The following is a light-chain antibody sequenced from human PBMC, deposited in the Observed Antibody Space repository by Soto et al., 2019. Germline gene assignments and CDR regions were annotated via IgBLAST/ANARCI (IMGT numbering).Light chain of an antibody. Sequence: EIVMTQSPLTLPVTPGEPASISCRSSQSLLYNNTYNYLDWYVQKPGQSPQLLIYFGSNRATGVPDRFCGSGSGTDFTLKINRVESEDVGNYYGMQALQSLTFGQGTRLEIQ. CDR2: FGS. J-gene: IGKJ5*01. CDR1: QSLLYNNTYNY. CDR3: MQALQSLT. V-gene: IGKV2-28*01.